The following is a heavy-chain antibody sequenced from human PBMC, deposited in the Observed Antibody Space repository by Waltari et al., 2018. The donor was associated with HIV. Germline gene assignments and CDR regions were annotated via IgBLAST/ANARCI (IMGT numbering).Heavy chain of an antibody. CDR3: AKETQGSGSYYFDY. D-gene: IGHD6-19*01. Sequence: EVQLLESGGGLVQPGGSLSLSCAASGFTFSSYAMQWVRPAPGKGLECVSGISGSGGSTYYADSVKGRFTISRDNSKKMPYLQMNSLRAEDTAVYYCAKETQGSGSYYFDYWGQGTLVTVSS. V-gene: IGHV3-23*01. CDR2: ISGSGGST. J-gene: IGHJ4*02. CDR1: GFTFSSYA.